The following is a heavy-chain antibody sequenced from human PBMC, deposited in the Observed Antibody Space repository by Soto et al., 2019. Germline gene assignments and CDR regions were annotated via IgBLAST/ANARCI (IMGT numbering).Heavy chain of an antibody. J-gene: IGHJ4*02. CDR2: MSGSSSTT. CDR1: GLTFSNYA. V-gene: IGHV3-23*01. Sequence: GGSLRLSCATSGLTFSNYAMSWVRQAPGGGLEWVSSMSGSSSTTYYADSVRGRFTISRDRSKNTLYLQMSSLSAEDTALYYCAKNQERELPRVIDFWGQGTLVTVSS. D-gene: IGHD1-7*01. CDR3: AKNQERELPRVIDF.